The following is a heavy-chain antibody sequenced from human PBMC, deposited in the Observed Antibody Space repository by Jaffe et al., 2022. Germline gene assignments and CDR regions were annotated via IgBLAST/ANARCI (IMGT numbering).Heavy chain of an antibody. CDR2: IYNSGNT. V-gene: IGHV4-59*01. J-gene: IGHJ6*03. Sequence: QVQLQESGPGLVKPSETLSLTCTVSGGSISSSYWSWIRQPPGKGLEWIGYIYNSGNTNYNPSLNSRVTMSVDTSKNRFSLKLTSVTAADTAVYYCARVGSFTIFPSNYYYYYMDVWGKGTTVTVSS. CDR1: GGSISSSY. CDR3: ARVGSFTIFPSNYYYYYMDV. D-gene: IGHD3-3*01.